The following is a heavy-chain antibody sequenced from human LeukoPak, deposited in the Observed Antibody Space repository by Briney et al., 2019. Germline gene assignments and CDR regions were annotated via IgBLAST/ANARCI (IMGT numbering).Heavy chain of an antibody. J-gene: IGHJ4*02. CDR3: ARHLGGGPAATPFDY. CDR1: GYSFTGYW. D-gene: IGHD2-2*01. V-gene: IGHV5-51*01. Sequence: GESLKISCKGSGYSFTGYWIAWVRQTPGKGLEWMGIIYPGDSDTRYSPSFQGQVTISADKSISTAYLQWSSLKASDTAMYYCARHLGGGPAATPFDYWGQGTLVTVSS. CDR2: IYPGDSDT.